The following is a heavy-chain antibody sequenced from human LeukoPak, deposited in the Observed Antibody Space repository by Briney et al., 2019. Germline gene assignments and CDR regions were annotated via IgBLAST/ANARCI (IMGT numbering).Heavy chain of an antibody. D-gene: IGHD6-13*01. CDR2: IKEDGSEK. Sequence: GGSLRLSCAASGFTFSIYWMSWVRQAPGKGLEWVAIIKEDGSEKYYVDSVRGRFTISRDNAKNSLYLQMNSLRAEDTAVYYCARLCIAAAGTVHYWGQGTLVTVSS. J-gene: IGHJ4*02. V-gene: IGHV3-7*01. CDR1: GFTFSIYW. CDR3: ARLCIAAAGTVHY.